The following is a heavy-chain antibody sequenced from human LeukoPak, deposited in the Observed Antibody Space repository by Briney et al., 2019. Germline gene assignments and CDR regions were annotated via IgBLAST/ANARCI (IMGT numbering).Heavy chain of an antibody. J-gene: IGHJ3*01. CDR3: VRSGFCSGADCRGAFDV. D-gene: IGHD2-15*01. V-gene: IGHV3-74*01. Sequence: GGSLRLSCAASGFTFSSCWMHWVRQAPGKGLVWVSHVNNDGSRTTYADSVKGRFTVSRDNAKNTLYLQMNSLRAEDTAVYYCVRSGFCSGADCRGAFDVWGQGTMVTVSS. CDR1: GFTFSSCW. CDR2: VNNDGSRT.